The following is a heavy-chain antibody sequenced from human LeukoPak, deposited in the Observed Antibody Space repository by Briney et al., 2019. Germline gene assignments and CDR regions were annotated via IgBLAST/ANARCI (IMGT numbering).Heavy chain of an antibody. CDR2: ISGSGGST. Sequence: GGSLRLSCAASGFTFSSYAMSWVRQAPGKGLEWVSAISGSGGSTYYADSVKGRFTISRDNSKNTLYLQMNSLRAEDTAVYYCAKAGDSWSGYFRRPFDYWGQGTLVTVSS. D-gene: IGHD3-3*01. CDR3: AKAGDSWSGYFRRPFDY. CDR1: GFTFSSYA. V-gene: IGHV3-23*01. J-gene: IGHJ4*02.